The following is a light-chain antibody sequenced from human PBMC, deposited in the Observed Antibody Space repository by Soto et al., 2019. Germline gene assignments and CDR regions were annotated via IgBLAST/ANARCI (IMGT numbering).Light chain of an antibody. V-gene: IGLV1-40*01. CDR1: SSNIGAGYD. J-gene: IGLJ2*01. CDR3: QSYDSSLRGV. CDR2: GNS. Sequence: QPVLTQPPSVSGAPGQRVTISCTGSSSNIGAGYDVHWYQQLPGTAPKLLIYGNSNRPSGVPDRFSGSKSGTSASLAITGLQAEDEAAYYCQSYDSSLRGVFGGGTKVTVL.